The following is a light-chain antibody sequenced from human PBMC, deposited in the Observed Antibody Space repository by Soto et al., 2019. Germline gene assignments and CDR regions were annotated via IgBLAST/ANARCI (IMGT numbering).Light chain of an antibody. CDR1: SSDVGGYNY. J-gene: IGLJ1*01. CDR3: NSYTSRYTFV. V-gene: IGLV2-14*01. CDR2: EVN. Sequence: QSVLTQPASVSGSPGQSITISCTGTSSDVGGYNYVSWYQQHPDKAPKLMIYEVNNRPSEVSNRFSGSKSGNTASLTISGLQPEDEADYYCNSYTSRYTFVLGTGTKVTVL.